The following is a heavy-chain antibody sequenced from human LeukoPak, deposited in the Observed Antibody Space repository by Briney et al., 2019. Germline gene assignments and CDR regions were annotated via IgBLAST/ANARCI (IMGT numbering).Heavy chain of an antibody. V-gene: IGHV1-2*02. CDR2: INPNSGGT. CDR1: GYSFTGYY. CDR3: ARGMGVLVPAATWFDP. Sequence: ASVKVSCKASGYSFTGYYMHWVRQAPGQGLEWMGWINPNSGGTNYAQKFQGRVTMTRDTSISTAYMDLSRLRSDDTAVYYCARGMGVLVPAATWFDPWGQGTLVTVSS. D-gene: IGHD2-2*01. J-gene: IGHJ5*02.